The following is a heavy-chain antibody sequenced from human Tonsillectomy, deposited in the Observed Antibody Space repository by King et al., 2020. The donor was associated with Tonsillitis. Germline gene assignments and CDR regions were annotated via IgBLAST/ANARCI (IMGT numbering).Heavy chain of an antibody. Sequence: VQLVESGGGLVQPGGSLRLSCAASGFTFSGYAMSWVRQAPGKGLEWVSVISGSGGSTYYADSVKGRLTISRDNSKNTLYLQRNSLRAEDTAVYYWAKREASHFDYWGQGTRVTVSS. D-gene: IGHD1-26*01. CDR3: AKREASHFDY. V-gene: IGHV3-23*04. CDR2: ISGSGGST. J-gene: IGHJ4*02. CDR1: GFTFSGYA.